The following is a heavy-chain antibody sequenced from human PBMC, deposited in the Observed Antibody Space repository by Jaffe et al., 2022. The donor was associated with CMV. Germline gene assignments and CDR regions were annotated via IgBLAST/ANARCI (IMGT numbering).Heavy chain of an antibody. V-gene: IGHV3-23*01. D-gene: IGHD3-22*01. CDR3: AKDLGRDSSGYRRHNWFDP. CDR1: GFTFSSYA. CDR2: ISGSGGST. Sequence: EVQLLESGGGLVQPGGSLRLSCAASGFTFSSYAMSWVRQAPGKGLEWVSAISGSGGSTYYADSVKGRFTISRDNSKNTLYLQMNSLRAEDTAVYYCAKDLGRDSSGYRRHNWFDPWGQGTLVTVSS. J-gene: IGHJ5*02.